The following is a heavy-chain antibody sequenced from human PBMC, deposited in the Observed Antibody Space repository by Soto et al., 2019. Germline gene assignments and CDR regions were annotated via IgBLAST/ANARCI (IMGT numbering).Heavy chain of an antibody. Sequence: EVQLVESGGGLVQPGGSLRLSCAASGFTFGSNWMSWVRQAPGKGLEWVANIKRDGSEKYYVDSVKGRFTISRDNAKNTLYLQMNSLRADVTAVYYCASLEWESSGYADYWGQGTLVTVSS. J-gene: IGHJ4*02. CDR3: ASLEWESSGYADY. CDR2: IKRDGSEK. V-gene: IGHV3-7*03. D-gene: IGHD5-12*01. CDR1: GFTFGSNW.